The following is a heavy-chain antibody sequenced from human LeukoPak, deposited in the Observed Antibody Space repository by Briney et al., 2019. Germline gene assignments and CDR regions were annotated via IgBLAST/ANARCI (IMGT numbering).Heavy chain of an antibody. J-gene: IGHJ4*02. D-gene: IGHD2-15*01. CDR1: GYTFIGYY. CDR2: INPHNGDT. CDR3: ATVRDIVVGGGPYYFDY. Sequence: ASVKVSCKASGYTFIGYYLHWVRQAPGQGLEWMGWINPHNGDTNYAQKFQGRVTMTRDTSITTAYMELSGLKSDDTAVYYCATVRDIVVGGGPYYFDYWGQGTLVTASS. V-gene: IGHV1-2*02.